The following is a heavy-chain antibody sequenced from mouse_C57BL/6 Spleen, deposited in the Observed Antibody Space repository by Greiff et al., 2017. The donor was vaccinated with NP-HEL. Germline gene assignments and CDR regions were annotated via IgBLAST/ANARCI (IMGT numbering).Heavy chain of an antibody. CDR1: GYSITSDY. J-gene: IGHJ1*03. V-gene: IGHV3-8*01. CDR3: ARRGVYGSSYGWYFDV. Sequence: EVHLVESGPGLAKPSQTLSLTCSVTGYSITSDYWNWIRKFPGNKLEYMGYISYSGSTYYNPSLKSRISITRDTSKNQYYLQLNSVTTEDTATYYCARRGVYGSSYGWYFDVWGTGTTVTVSS. CDR2: ISYSGST. D-gene: IGHD1-1*01.